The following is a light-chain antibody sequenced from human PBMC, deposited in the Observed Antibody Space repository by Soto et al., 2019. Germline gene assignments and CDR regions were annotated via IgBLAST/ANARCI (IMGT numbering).Light chain of an antibody. CDR1: QSVTTS. CDR3: HHRSNWPSLT. Sequence: VLTPAPSTPPLAPGDRATLSSRASQSVTTSSAWSQHQPGQAPRLLLYDVSQRAAGVPARFSGSGSGTHFTLTISSLEPGDFAGYYRHHRSNWPSLTFGGGTKWEIK. J-gene: IGKJ4*01. V-gene: IGKV3-11*01. CDR2: DVS.